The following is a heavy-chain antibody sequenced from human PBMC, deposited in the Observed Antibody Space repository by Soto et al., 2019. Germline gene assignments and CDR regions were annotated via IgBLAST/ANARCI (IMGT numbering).Heavy chain of an antibody. CDR1: GFTFSNYG. Sequence: EVQLVESGGGLVKPGGSLRLSCAASGFTFSNYGMNWVRQAPGKGLEWVSSNIKGTWLYYADSVKGRFTISRDNAKNSLYLQMNSLRAEDTAVYYCARDVLDIAAAGARGFYYGMDVWGQGTTVTVSS. CDR2: NIKGTWL. D-gene: IGHD6-13*01. V-gene: IGHV3-21*01. CDR3: ARDVLDIAAAGARGFYYGMDV. J-gene: IGHJ6*02.